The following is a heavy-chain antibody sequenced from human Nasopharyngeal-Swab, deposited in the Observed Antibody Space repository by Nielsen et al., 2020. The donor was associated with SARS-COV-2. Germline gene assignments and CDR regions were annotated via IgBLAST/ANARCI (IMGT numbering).Heavy chain of an antibody. D-gene: IGHD5-24*01. CDR3: AREGRDGAVSS. CDR1: GFPFSDYY. Sequence: GGSLRLSCTASGFPFSDYYMSWVRQAPGRGLEWLAHTKEDGTVTHYVDSVRGRFTVSRDNAKNSLFLQMNSLRAEDTAVYFCAREGRDGAVSSWGQGTLVTVSS. CDR2: TKEDGTVT. J-gene: IGHJ5*02. V-gene: IGHV3-7*03.